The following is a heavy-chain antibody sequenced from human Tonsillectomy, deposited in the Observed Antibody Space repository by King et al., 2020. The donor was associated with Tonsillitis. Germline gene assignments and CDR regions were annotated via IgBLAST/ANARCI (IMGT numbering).Heavy chain of an antibody. V-gene: IGHV3-30-3*01. D-gene: IGHD3-10*01. CDR1: GFTFSSYA. CDR3: ARQREIYGSGSFALGY. J-gene: IGHJ4*02. CDR2: ISNDGTNQ. Sequence: VQLVESGGGVVQPGRSLRLSCAASGFTFSSYAMHWVRQAPGKGLEWMALISNDGTNQYYADSMQGRFTISRDNSKNTLFLQLHSLRADDTALYYCARQREIYGSGSFALGYWGQGTLVTVSS.